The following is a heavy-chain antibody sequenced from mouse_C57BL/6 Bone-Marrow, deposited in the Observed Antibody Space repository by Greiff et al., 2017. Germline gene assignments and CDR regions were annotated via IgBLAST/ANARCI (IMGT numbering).Heavy chain of an antibody. CDR3: ARETDPRAMDY. Sequence: EVKLMESGPGLVKPSQSLSLTCSVTGYSITSGYYWNWIRQFPGNKLEWMGYISYDGSNNYNPSLKNRISITRDTSKNQFFLKLNSVTTEDTATYYCARETDPRAMDYWGQGTSVTVSS. J-gene: IGHJ4*01. CDR2: ISYDGSN. CDR1: GYSITSGYY. V-gene: IGHV3-6*01.